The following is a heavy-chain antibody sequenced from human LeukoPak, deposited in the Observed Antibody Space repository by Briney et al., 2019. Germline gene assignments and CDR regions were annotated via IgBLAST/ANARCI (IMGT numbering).Heavy chain of an antibody. CDR2: INHSGIT. CDR1: GRSFSGYY. D-gene: IGHD3-9*01. V-gene: IGHV4-34*01. Sequence: SETLSLTCAVYGRSFSGYYWTWIRQTPGKGLEWIGEINHSGITDYNPSLRSRVTISVDTSKNQFSLKLSSVTAADTAVYYGALVRKRYFDWPAAEYFQHWGQGTLVTVSS. J-gene: IGHJ1*01. CDR3: ALVRKRYFDWPAAEYFQH.